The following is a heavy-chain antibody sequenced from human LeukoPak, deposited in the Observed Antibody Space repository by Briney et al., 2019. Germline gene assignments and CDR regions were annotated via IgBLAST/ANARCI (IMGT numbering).Heavy chain of an antibody. J-gene: IGHJ4*02. CDR2: ISVSGGGT. Sequence: GGSLRLSCVASGFTFSAYSMTWVRQAPGKGLDWVSSISVSGGGTYYADSVRGRFTISRDNSKNTLYLHMNSLGAEDTAVYYCVKDWRDESNCGGDCLQYWGQGTLVTVSS. CDR1: GFTFSAYS. D-gene: IGHD2-21*02. V-gene: IGHV3-23*01. CDR3: VKDWRDESNCGGDCLQY.